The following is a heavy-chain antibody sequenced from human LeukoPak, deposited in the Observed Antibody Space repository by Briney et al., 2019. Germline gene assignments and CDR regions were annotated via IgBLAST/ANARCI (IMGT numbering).Heavy chain of an antibody. CDR1: GFTFSSYW. V-gene: IGHV3-7*01. CDR3: ARDSGGEQWLVYYYYYMDV. D-gene: IGHD6-19*01. CDR2: IKQDGSEK. Sequence: GGSLRLSCAASGFTFSSYWMSWVRQAPGKGLEWVANIKQDGSEKYYVDSVKGRFTISRDNAKNSLYLQMNSLRAEDTAVYYCARDSGGEQWLVYYYYYMDVWGKGTTVTVSS. J-gene: IGHJ6*03.